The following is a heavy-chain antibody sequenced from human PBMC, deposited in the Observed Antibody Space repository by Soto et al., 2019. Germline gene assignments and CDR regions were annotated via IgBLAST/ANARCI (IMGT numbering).Heavy chain of an antibody. CDR1: GYTFTGYY. CDR2: INPNSGGT. CDR3: ARVLGYYYDSSGSPRAFDI. D-gene: IGHD3-22*01. Sequence: QVQPVQSGAEVKKPGASVKVSCKASGYTFTGYYMHWVRQAPGQGLEWMGWINPNSGGTNYAQKFQGRVTMTRDTSISTAYMELSRLRSDDTAVYYCARVLGYYYDSSGSPRAFDIWGQGTMVTVSS. J-gene: IGHJ3*02. V-gene: IGHV1-2*02.